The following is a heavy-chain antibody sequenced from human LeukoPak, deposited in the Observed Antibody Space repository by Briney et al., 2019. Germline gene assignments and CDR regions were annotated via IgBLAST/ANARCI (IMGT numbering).Heavy chain of an antibody. CDR1: GFTFSSYS. D-gene: IGHD3-3*01. CDR2: ISSSSSYI. Sequence: PGGSLRLSCAASGFTFSSYSMNWVRQAPGKWLEWVSSISSSSSYIYYADSVKGRFTISRDNAKNSLYLQMNSLRAEDTAVYYCARERGQREGSGYDAFDIWGQGTMVTVSS. J-gene: IGHJ3*02. V-gene: IGHV3-21*01. CDR3: ARERGQREGSGYDAFDI.